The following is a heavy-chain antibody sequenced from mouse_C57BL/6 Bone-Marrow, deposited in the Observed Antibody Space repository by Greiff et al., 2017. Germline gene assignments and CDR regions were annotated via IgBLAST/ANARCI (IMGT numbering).Heavy chain of an antibody. Sequence: VQLQQSGPELVKPGASVKISCKASGYSFTGYYMHWVKQSPEKSLEWIGEINPSTGGTTYNQKFKAKATLTVDKSSSTAYMQLKSLTSEDSAVYYCARCYDVDVWWYFDVWGTGTTVTVAS. J-gene: IGHJ1*03. CDR1: GYSFTGYY. CDR3: ARCYDVDVWWYFDV. CDR2: INPSTGGT. D-gene: IGHD2-3*01. V-gene: IGHV1-42*01.